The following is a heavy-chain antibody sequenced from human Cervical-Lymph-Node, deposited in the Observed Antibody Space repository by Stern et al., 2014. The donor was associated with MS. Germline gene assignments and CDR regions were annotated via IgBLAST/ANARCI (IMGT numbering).Heavy chain of an antibody. D-gene: IGHD6-13*01. CDR3: ALSSETSDRWYSLGYDL. V-gene: IGHV1-69*01. CDR1: GGSFSKFP. J-gene: IGHJ5*02. CDR2: IFPVFGTP. Sequence: VQLVESGAEVMKPGSSVKVSCKASGGSFSKFPCSLVRHAPGQGLEWMVGIFPVFGTPTYAQEFGGRVTITADVSTSTVYMELSSLRSDDTAVYYCALSSETSDRWYSLGYDLWGQGTLVTVSS.